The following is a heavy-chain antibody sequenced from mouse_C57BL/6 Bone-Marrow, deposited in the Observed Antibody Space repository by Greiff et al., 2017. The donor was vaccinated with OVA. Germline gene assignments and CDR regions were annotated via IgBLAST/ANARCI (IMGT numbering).Heavy chain of an antibody. J-gene: IGHJ3*01. V-gene: IGHV5-9*01. Sequence: EVQLVESGGGLVKPGGSLKLSCAASGFTFSSYTMSWVRQPPEKRLEWVATISGGGGNTYYPDSVKGRFTISRDNAKNTLYLQMSSLRSEDTALYYCARHWGSLAYWGQGTLVTVSA. CDR3: ARHWGSLAY. CDR1: GFTFSSYT. CDR2: ISGGGGNT.